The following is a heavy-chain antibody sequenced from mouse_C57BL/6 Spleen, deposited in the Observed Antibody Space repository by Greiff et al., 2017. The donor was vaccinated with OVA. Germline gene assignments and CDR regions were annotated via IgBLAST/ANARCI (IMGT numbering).Heavy chain of an antibody. CDR1: GYTFTSYW. Sequence: LQQPGTELVKPGASVKLSCKASGYTFTSYWMHWVKQRPGQGLEWIGNINPSNGGTNYNEKFKSKATLTVDKSSSTAYMQLSSLTSEDSAVYYCARHGGNYPYYYAMDDWGQGTSVTVSS. D-gene: IGHD1-1*02. CDR3: ARHGGNYPYYYAMDD. J-gene: IGHJ4*01. V-gene: IGHV1-53*01. CDR2: INPSNGGT.